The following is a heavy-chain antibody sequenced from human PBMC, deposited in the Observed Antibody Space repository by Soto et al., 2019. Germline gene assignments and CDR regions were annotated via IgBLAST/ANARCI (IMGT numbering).Heavy chain of an antibody. V-gene: IGHV3-48*01. CDR3: ARDRRAAAGSFDY. Sequence: PGGSVRQTGAAAEIAYRGGSRNWVSQAPGKGLEWVSYISSSSSTIYYADSVKGRFTISRDNAKNSLYLQMNSLRAEDTAVYYCARDRRAAAGSFDYWGQGTLVTVSS. CDR1: EIAYRGGS. J-gene: IGHJ4*02. D-gene: IGHD6-13*01. CDR2: ISSSSSTI.